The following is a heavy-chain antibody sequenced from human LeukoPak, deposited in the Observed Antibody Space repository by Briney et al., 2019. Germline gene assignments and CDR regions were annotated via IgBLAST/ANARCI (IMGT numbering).Heavy chain of an antibody. CDR2: IKQDGSEK. J-gene: IGHJ4*02. CDR1: GITLSVYW. V-gene: IGHV3-7*01. Sequence: PGGSLRLSCAASGITLSVYWMSWVRQAPGKWLEWVANIKQDGSEKYYRDSVQGRFTISRDNAKNSLYLQMNSLRAEDTAVYYCARSGSGYFDYWGQGSLVTVSS. CDR3: ARSGSGYFDY.